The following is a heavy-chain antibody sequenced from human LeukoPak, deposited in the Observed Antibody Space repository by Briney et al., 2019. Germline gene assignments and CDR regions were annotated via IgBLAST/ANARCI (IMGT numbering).Heavy chain of an antibody. Sequence: SETLSLTCTVSVGSMGSCRYEWGWIRQPPGKGLEWIGSIYYSGSTYYNPSLKSRVTISVDTSENQFSLKLSSVTAADTAVYYCASPLEDCSSTRCRGAIDYWGQGTLVTVSS. CDR3: ASPLEDCSSTRCRGAIDY. V-gene: IGHV4-39*01. CDR2: IYYSGST. J-gene: IGHJ4*02. D-gene: IGHD2-2*01. CDR1: VGSMGSCRYE.